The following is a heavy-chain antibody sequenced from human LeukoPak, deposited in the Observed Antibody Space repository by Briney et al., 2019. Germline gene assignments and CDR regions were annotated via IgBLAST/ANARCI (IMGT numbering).Heavy chain of an antibody. D-gene: IGHD3-22*01. J-gene: IGHJ3*02. Sequence: PSETLSLTCTVSGGSISSYYWSWIRQPPGKGLEWIGYICYSGSTNYNPSLKSRVTISVDTSKNQFSLKLSSVTAADTAVYYCARSGYSDDAFDIWGQGTMVTVSS. V-gene: IGHV4-59*01. CDR2: ICYSGST. CDR1: GGSISSYY. CDR3: ARSGYSDDAFDI.